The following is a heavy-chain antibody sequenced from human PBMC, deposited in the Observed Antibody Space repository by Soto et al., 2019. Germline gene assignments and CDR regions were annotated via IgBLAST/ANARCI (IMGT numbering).Heavy chain of an antibody. CDR3: ARAEVGYCSGGSCPTYYYGMDV. V-gene: IGHV3-11*06. CDR1: GFTFSDYY. CDR2: ISSSSSYT. D-gene: IGHD2-15*01. Sequence: LRLSCAASGFTFSDYYMSWIRQAPGKGLEWVSYISSSSSYTNYADSVKGRFTISRDNAKNSLYLQMNSLRAEDTAVYYCARAEVGYCSGGSCPTYYYGMDVRGQGTTVTVSS. J-gene: IGHJ6*02.